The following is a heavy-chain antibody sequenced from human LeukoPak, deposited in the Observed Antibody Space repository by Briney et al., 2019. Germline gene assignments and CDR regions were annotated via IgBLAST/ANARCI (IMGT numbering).Heavy chain of an antibody. CDR3: ARDGNPRAYSSSSPRDY. J-gene: IGHJ4*02. D-gene: IGHD6-6*01. Sequence: GASVKVSCKASGYTFTGYYMHWVRQAPGQGLEWMGWINPNSGGTNYAQKFQGRVTMTRDTSISTAYMELSRLRSDDTAVYYCARDGNPRAYSSSSPRDYWGQGTLVTVSS. V-gene: IGHV1-2*02. CDR2: INPNSGGT. CDR1: GYTFTGYY.